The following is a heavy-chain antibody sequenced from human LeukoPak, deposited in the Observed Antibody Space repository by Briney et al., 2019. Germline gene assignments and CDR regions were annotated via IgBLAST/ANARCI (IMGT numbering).Heavy chain of an antibody. CDR3: ARHDSFIPY. J-gene: IGHJ4*02. D-gene: IGHD5-18*01. V-gene: IGHV3-23*01. CDR2: ISDNEGST. Sequence: GGSLRLSCAASGFTFNYYAMSWVRQAPGKGLEWVSGISDNEGSTYYTDSVKGRFTISRDNTKNTVYLQMNNLRPDDTAVYFCARHDSFIPYWGQETLVTVSS. CDR1: GFTFNYYA.